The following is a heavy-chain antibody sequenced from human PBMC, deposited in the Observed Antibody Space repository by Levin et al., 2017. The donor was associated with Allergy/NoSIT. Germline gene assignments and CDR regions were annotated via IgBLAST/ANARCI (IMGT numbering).Heavy chain of an antibody. CDR1: GGSISSSSYY. D-gene: IGHD6-19*01. CDR2: TYYSGST. V-gene: IGHV4-39*01. Sequence: SQTLSLTCTVSGGSISSSSYYWGWIRQPPGKGLEWIGSTYYSGSTYYNPSLKSRVPISVDTSKNQFSLKLSSVTAADTAVYYCASPVAVAAYFDYWGQGTLVTVSS. CDR3: ASPVAVAAYFDY. J-gene: IGHJ4*02.